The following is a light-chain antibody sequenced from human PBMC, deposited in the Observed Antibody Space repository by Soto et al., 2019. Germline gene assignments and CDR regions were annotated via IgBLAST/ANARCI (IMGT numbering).Light chain of an antibody. J-gene: IGKJ3*01. Sequence: DIQMTQSPSSLSASVGDRVTITCRASQRISAYLNWYQQKPGEAPKLLIFDVSVLESGVPSRFSGSGSETYFTLSITCLQPEDFATYYCLQTYSPPLAFGPGTTVDFK. CDR2: DVS. CDR3: LQTYSPPLA. CDR1: QRISAY. V-gene: IGKV1-39*01.